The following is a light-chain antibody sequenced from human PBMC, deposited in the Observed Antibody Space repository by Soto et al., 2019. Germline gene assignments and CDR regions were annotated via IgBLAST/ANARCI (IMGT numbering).Light chain of an antibody. CDR1: QSVSSN. Sequence: MVVRQAPEARTSWPGERATLYCRASQSVSSNLAWYQQKPGQAPRLLIYGASTRATGIPARFSGSGSGTEFTLTIRRLQSDDFAVYSCQQYNNSPPWTFGQGTKVDI. V-gene: IGKV3-15*01. CDR3: QQYNNSPPWT. J-gene: IGKJ1*01. CDR2: GAS.